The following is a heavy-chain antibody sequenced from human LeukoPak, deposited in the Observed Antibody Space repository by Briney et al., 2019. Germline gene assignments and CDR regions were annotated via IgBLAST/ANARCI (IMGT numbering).Heavy chain of an antibody. J-gene: IGHJ3*02. CDR1: GFTLSSYW. V-gene: IGHV3-7*05. CDR3: AREASMITFGGVIVKGAFDI. CDR2: IKQDGSEK. D-gene: IGHD3-16*02. Sequence: GGSLRLSCAASGFTLSSYWMSWVRQAPGKGLEWVANIKQDGSEKYYVDSVKGRFTISRDNAKNSLYLQMNSLRAEDTAVYYCAREASMITFGGVIVKGAFDIWGQGTMVTVSS.